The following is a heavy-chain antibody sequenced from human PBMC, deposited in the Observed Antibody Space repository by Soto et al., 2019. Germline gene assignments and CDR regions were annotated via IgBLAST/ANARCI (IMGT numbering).Heavy chain of an antibody. CDR3: TRDGYPFALDV. Sequence: GGSLRLSCAASGFTFSSYEMNWVRQAPGKGLEWVSYISSSGSTIYYADSVKGRFTISRDNAKNFFYLQMNSLTGEDTAVYYCTRDGYPFALDVWGLGTSVTVSS. CDR1: GFTFSSYE. D-gene: IGHD5-12*01. J-gene: IGHJ6*02. CDR2: ISSSGSTI. V-gene: IGHV3-48*03.